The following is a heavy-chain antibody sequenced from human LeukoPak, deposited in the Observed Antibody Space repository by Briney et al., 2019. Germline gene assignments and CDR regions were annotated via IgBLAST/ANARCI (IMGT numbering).Heavy chain of an antibody. D-gene: IGHD2-15*01. J-gene: IGHJ6*02. Sequence: SETLSLTCTVSGGSISSYYWSWIRQPPGKGLEWIGYIYYGGSTNYNPSLKSRVTISVDTSKNQFSLKLSSVTAADTAVYYCARQGYCSGGSCYAHYYGMDVWGQGTTVTVSS. CDR2: IYYGGST. V-gene: IGHV4-59*08. CDR3: ARQGYCSGGSCYAHYYGMDV. CDR1: GGSISSYY.